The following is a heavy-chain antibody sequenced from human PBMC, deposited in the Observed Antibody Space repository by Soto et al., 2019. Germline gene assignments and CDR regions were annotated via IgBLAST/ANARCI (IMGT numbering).Heavy chain of an antibody. CDR1: GDSVSSNTAS. Sequence: QTLSLTCAISGDSVSSNTASWNLIRQSPSRGLEWLGRTYFRSKWYNDYAVSVKGRIIINPDTSNNQFSLQLNSVTPEDTAVYFCAKGDNLGPKTGYAFDPWGQGIMVTVSS. D-gene: IGHD5-12*01. CDR3: AKGDNLGPKTGYAFDP. CDR2: TYFRSKWYN. V-gene: IGHV6-1*01. J-gene: IGHJ5*02.